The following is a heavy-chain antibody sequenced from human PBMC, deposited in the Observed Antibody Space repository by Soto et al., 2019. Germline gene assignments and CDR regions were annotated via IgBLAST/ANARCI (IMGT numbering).Heavy chain of an antibody. CDR3: ASPREDGMDV. CDR1: GYTFTSYD. Sequence: QVQLVQSGAEVKKPGASVKVSCKASGYTFTSYDINWVRQATGQGLEWMGWMNPNSGNTGYAQKYQGRVTMTRNTALSTAYMELSSVRAEDTAVYYCASPREDGMDVWGQGTTVTVSS. V-gene: IGHV1-8*01. J-gene: IGHJ6*02. D-gene: IGHD1-26*01. CDR2: MNPNSGNT.